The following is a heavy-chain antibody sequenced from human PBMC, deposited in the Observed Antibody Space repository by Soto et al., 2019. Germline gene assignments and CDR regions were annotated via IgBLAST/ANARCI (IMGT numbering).Heavy chain of an antibody. CDR1: AVSIHNSHSF. Sequence: SETLSLTCTVSAVSIHNSHSFWGWIRQPPGKGMEFIGTVYYSGGAHYNSSLKSRVTISVDTANNQVSLRIRSLTAADTAVYYCGRVVEGATRHTDLHSWGQGTLVTVSS. D-gene: IGHD2-21*01. V-gene: IGHV4-39*01. CDR3: GRVVEGATRHTDLHS. J-gene: IGHJ4*02. CDR2: VYYSGGA.